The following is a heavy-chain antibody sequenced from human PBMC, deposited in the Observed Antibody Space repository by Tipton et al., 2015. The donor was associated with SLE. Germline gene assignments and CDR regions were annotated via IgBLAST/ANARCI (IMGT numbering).Heavy chain of an antibody. CDR3: ARKILWGPDAFDI. D-gene: IGHD7-27*01. CDR1: GFTFRNYW. Sequence: QLVQSGGGLVKPGGSLRLSCAASGFTFRNYWMHWVRQVPGKGLVWVSRINDDGITTWYADSARGRFTISRDNAKNTLFLQMNSLRVEDTAIYYCARKILWGPDAFDIWGQGTMVTVSS. J-gene: IGHJ3*02. CDR2: INDDGITT. V-gene: IGHV3-74*02.